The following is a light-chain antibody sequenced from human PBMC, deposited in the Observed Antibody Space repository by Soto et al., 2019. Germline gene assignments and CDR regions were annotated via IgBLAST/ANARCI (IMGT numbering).Light chain of an antibody. J-gene: IGKJ5*01. CDR2: DAS. CDR3: QQRSTWPIT. V-gene: IGKV3-11*01. CDR1: QSVSSY. Sequence: ETVLTQSPGTLSLSPGERATLSCRASQSVSSYFAWYQQKPGQAPRLLIYDASNRATGIPARFSGSGSGTDFTLTISSLEPEDFAVYYCQQRSTWPITFGQGTRLEIK.